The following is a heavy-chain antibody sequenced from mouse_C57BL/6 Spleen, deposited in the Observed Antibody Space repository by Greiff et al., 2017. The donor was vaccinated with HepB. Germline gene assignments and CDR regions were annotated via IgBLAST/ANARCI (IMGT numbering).Heavy chain of an antibody. CDR3: ARHYYGSSSPYVDV. J-gene: IGHJ1*03. Sequence: VQLQQSGAELVKPGASVKISCKASGYAFSSYWMNWVKQRPGKGLEWIGQIYPGDGDTNYNGKFKGKATLTADKSSSTAYMQLSSLTSEDSAVYFCARHYYGSSSPYVDVWGTGTTVTVSS. D-gene: IGHD1-1*01. CDR2: IYPGDGDT. V-gene: IGHV1-80*01. CDR1: GYAFSSYW.